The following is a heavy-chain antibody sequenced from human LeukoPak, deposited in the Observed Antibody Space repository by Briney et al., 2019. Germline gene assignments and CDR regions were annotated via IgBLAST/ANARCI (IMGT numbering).Heavy chain of an antibody. V-gene: IGHV3-21*01. Sequence: GGSLRLSCAASGFTFSSYSMNWVRQAPGKGLEWVSSISSSSSYIYYADSVKGRFTISRDNAKNSLYLQMNSLRAEDTAVYYCARSIRRGGYCSDYWGQGTLVTVSS. CDR2: ISSSSSYI. D-gene: IGHD5-24*01. J-gene: IGHJ4*02. CDR3: ARSIRRGGYCSDY. CDR1: GFTFSSYS.